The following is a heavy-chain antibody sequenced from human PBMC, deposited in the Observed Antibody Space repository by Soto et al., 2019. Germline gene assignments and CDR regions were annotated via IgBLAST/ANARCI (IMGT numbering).Heavy chain of an antibody. CDR2: IIPIFGTA. V-gene: IGHV1-69*06. CDR1: GGTFSSYA. J-gene: IGHJ4*02. Sequence: GASVKVSCKASGGTFSSYAISWVRQAPGQGLEWMGGIIPIFGTANYAQKFQGRVTITADKSTSTAYMELSSLRSEDTAVYYCVCGGGLQSGFDYWGQGTLVTVSS. CDR3: VCGGGLQSGFDY. D-gene: IGHD1-26*01.